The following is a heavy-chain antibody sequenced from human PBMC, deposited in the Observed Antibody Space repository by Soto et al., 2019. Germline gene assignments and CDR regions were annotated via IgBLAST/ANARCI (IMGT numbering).Heavy chain of an antibody. CDR1: GFTFSDYA. J-gene: IGHJ4*02. CDR2: VSHDGRNT. CDR3: AKGGRQWLVTSDFNY. D-gene: IGHD6-19*01. Sequence: VQLVESGGGVVQPGRSLRLSCAASGFTFSDYAMHWVRQAPDKGLEWVAVVSHDGRNTHYADSVKGQFTISRDSSKNTVSLEMTSLRAEDTAVYYCAKGGRQWLVTSDFNYWGQGALVTVSS. V-gene: IGHV3-30*18.